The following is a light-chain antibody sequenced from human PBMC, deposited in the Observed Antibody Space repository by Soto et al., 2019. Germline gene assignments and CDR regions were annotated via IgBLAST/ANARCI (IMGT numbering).Light chain of an antibody. CDR3: QQYHKWPLT. CDR2: RAS. J-gene: IGKJ4*01. Sequence: EIVMMQSPATLSVSPGERATLSCRASQSVSSNLAWYQHKPGQAPRLLIYRASTRATGVPARFSGSGSGTEFTLTISSLQSEDFAVYYCQQYHKWPLTFGGGTKAEIK. CDR1: QSVSSN. V-gene: IGKV3-15*01.